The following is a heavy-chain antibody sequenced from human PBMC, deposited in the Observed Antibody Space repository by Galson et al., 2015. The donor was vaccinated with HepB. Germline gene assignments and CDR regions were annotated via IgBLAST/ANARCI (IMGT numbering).Heavy chain of an antibody. D-gene: IGHD6-13*01. CDR2: ISAYNGNT. Sequence: SVKVSCKASGYTFTSYGISWVRQAPGQGLEWMGWISAYNGNTNYAQKLQGRVTMTTDTSTSTAYMELRSLRSDDTAVYYCARDLSGHSSSSYTDCWGQGTLVTVSS. J-gene: IGHJ4*02. V-gene: IGHV1-18*01. CDR3: ARDLSGHSSSSYTDC. CDR1: GYTFTSYG.